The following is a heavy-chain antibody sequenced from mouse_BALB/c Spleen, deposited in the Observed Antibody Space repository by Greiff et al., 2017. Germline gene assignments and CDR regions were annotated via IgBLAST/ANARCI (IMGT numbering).Heavy chain of an antibody. CDR1: GFNIKDTY. Sequence: EVQLQQSGAELVKPGASVKLSCTASGFNIKDTYMHWVKQRPEQGLEWIGRIDPANGNTKYDPKFQGKATITADTSSNTAYLQLSSLTSEDTAVYYCASLLWLRLDDDWGQGTTLTVSS. D-gene: IGHD2-2*01. CDR3: ASLLWLRLDDD. V-gene: IGHV14-3*02. CDR2: IDPANGNT. J-gene: IGHJ2*01.